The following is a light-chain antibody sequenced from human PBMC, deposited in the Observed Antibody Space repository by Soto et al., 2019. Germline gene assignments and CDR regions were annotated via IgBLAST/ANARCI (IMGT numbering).Light chain of an antibody. CDR3: QQSYSSPYT. CDR1: QTINKN. V-gene: IGKV1-39*01. CDR2: DAS. Sequence: DIQMTQSPTSLSASVGDRVTITCRASQTINKNLNWYRHKLGKAPELLIYDASDSQAGVPSRFSGSRSGTDFTLIITGLQPEDFATYYCQQSYSSPYTFAQGTKLQIK. J-gene: IGKJ2*01.